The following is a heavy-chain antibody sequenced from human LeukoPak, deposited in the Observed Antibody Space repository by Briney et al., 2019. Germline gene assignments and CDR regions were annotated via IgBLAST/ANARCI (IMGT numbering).Heavy chain of an antibody. CDR2: INTNTGNP. Sequence: ASVKVSCKASGYTFTSYAMNWVRQAPGQGLEWMGWINTNTGNPTYAQGFTGRFVFSLDTSVSTAYLQISSLKAEDTAVYYCAREIQVVPAAKSKNWFDPWGQGTLVTVSS. CDR3: AREIQVVPAAKSKNWFDP. V-gene: IGHV7-4-1*02. J-gene: IGHJ5*02. D-gene: IGHD2-2*01. CDR1: GYTFTSYA.